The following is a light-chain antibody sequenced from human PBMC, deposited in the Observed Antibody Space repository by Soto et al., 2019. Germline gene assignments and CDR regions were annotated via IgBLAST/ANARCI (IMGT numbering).Light chain of an antibody. CDR2: KAS. CDR3: QQYHSALT. V-gene: IGKV1-5*03. Sequence: DIQKTQSPSILSASVRNRVTITCRASQSISSWLAWYQQKPGKAPKLLIYKASTLKSGVPSRFSGSGSGTEFTLTISSLQPDDFATYYCQQYHSALTFGGGTKVDIK. CDR1: QSISSW. J-gene: IGKJ4*01.